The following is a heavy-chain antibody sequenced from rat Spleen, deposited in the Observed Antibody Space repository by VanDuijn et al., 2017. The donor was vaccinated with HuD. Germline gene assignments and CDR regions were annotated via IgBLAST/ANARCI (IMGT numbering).Heavy chain of an antibody. CDR2: IKSAGNA. J-gene: IGHJ3*01. CDR1: GYSITSAYR. CDR3: ARSEGTHYYLPFAD. D-gene: IGHD1-6*01. V-gene: IGHV3-3*01. Sequence: EVQLQESGPGLVKPSQSLSLTCSVTGYSITSAYRWNWIRKFLGNKLEWMGYIKSAGNANYNPSLKSRISISRDTSKNQFFLQVNSLSTEDTATYYCARSEGTHYYLPFADWGQGTLVTVSS.